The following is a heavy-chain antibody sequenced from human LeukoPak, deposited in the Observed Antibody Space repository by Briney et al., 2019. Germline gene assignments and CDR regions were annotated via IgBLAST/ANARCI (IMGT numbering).Heavy chain of an antibody. V-gene: IGHV3-7*03. CDR3: AKDRQWLNFHTLDY. D-gene: IGHD6-19*01. Sequence: GGSLRLSCAASGFTFSSYWMNWARQAPGQGLEWVASINHNGNVNYYVDSVKGRFTISRDNAENSLYLQMSNLRAEDTAVYYCAKDRQWLNFHTLDYWGQGTLVTVSS. CDR2: INHNGNVN. J-gene: IGHJ4*02. CDR1: GFTFSSYW.